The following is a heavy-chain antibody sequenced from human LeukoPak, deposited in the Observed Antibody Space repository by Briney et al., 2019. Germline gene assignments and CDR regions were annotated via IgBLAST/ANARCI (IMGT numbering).Heavy chain of an antibody. J-gene: IGHJ4*02. V-gene: IGHV3-7*01. CDR1: GFSFSRHW. CDR3: ARGAYCSGGSCHCDY. CDR2: IKEDGSEK. Sequence: GGSLRLSCAASGFSFSRHWINWVRQAPGKGLEWVANIKEDGSEKYYVDSVKGRFTISRDNAKNSLYVQMNSLRAEDTAVYYCARGAYCSGGSCHCDYWGQGTLVTVSS. D-gene: IGHD2-15*01.